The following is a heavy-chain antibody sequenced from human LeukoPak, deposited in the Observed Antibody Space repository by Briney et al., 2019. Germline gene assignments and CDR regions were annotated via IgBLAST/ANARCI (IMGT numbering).Heavy chain of an antibody. Sequence: QPGGSLRLSCAASGFTFSSYGMQWVRQAPGKGLEWVAFIRYDGSNKYYADSVKGRFTLSRDNSKNTLYLQMNSLRAEDTAAYYCAKDKLDDFWSGYAGFWAQGTLVTVSS. V-gene: IGHV3-30*02. D-gene: IGHD3-3*01. J-gene: IGHJ4*02. CDR3: AKDKLDDFWSGYAGF. CDR1: GFTFSSYG. CDR2: IRYDGSNK.